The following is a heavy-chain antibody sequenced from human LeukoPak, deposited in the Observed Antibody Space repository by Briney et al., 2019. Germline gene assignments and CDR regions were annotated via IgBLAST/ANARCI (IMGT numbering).Heavy chain of an antibody. CDR3: ARHAAETYVWGSYRYPHDDAFDI. V-gene: IGHV4-59*08. CDR2: IYYSGST. Sequence: SETLSLTCTVSGGSISSYYWSWIRQPPGKGLEWIGDIYYSGSTNYNPSLKSRVTISVDTSKNQFSLKLSSVTAADTAVYYCARHAAETYVWGSYRYPHDDAFDIWGQGTMVTVSS. CDR1: GGSISSYY. D-gene: IGHD3-16*02. J-gene: IGHJ3*02.